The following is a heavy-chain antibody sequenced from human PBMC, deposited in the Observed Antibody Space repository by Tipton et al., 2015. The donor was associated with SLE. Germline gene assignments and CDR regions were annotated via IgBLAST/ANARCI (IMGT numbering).Heavy chain of an antibody. J-gene: IGHJ4*02. CDR2: IKQDGSEK. Sequence: GSLRLSCAASGFTFSSYGMHWVRQAPGKGLEWVANIKQDGSEKYYVDSVKGRFTISRDNAKNSLYLQMNSLRAEDTAVYYCARDSSTSLYFDYWGQGTLVTVSS. CDR3: ARDSSTSLYFDY. V-gene: IGHV3-7*03. CDR1: GFTFSSYG.